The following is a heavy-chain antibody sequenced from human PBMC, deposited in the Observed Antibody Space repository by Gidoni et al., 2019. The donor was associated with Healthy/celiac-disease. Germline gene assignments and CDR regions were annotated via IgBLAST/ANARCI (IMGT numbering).Heavy chain of an antibody. V-gene: IGHV3-21*01. CDR3: ARWNGDGDAFDI. Sequence: EVQLVESGGGLVKPGGSLRVSCAASGFTFSSYSMNWVRQAPGKGLEWVSSISSSSSYIYYADSVKGRFTISRDNAKNSLYLQMNSLRAEDTAVYYCARWNGDGDAFDIWGQGTMVTVSS. CDR1: GFTFSSYS. J-gene: IGHJ3*02. D-gene: IGHD4-17*01. CDR2: ISSSSSYI.